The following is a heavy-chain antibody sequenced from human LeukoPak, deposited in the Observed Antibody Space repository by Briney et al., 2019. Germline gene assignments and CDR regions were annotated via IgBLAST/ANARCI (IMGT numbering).Heavy chain of an antibody. CDR2: IVNSGNTI. V-gene: IGHV3-48*01. J-gene: IGHJ6*04. CDR1: GFTFSSYN. CDR3: ARGVDV. Sequence: GGSLRLSCAASGFTFSSYNMNWVRQAPGKGLEWVSYIVNSGNTIYYADSVKGRFTISRDNAKNSLYLQMNSLRAEDTAVYYCARGVDVWGKGTTVTVSS.